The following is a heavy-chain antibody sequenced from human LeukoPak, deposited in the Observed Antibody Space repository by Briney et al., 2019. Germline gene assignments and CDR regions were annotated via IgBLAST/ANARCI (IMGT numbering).Heavy chain of an antibody. CDR2: ISAYNGNT. CDR1: GYTFTSYG. J-gene: IGHJ4*02. CDR3: ARVPPGWDSSPFDY. V-gene: IGHV1-18*01. Sequence: ASVTVSCTASGYTFTSYGISWVRQAPGQGREWMGWISAYNGNTNFAQKLQGRVTMTTDSSTSTAYMELRSLRSDDTAVYYCARVPPGWDSSPFDYWGQGTLVTVSS. D-gene: IGHD3-22*01.